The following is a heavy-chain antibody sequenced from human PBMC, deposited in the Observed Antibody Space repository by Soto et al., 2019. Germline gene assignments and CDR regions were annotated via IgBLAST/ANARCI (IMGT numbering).Heavy chain of an antibody. V-gene: IGHV2-70*04. Sequence: PTLVNPTQTLTLTCTFSGFSLSTSGVRVSWIRQPPGKALEWLARIDWDNDKFYSTSLKTRLTISKDTSKNQVVLTMTNMDPVDTATYYCATTGRGVSWFDPWGDVTLLTV. D-gene: IGHD1-1*01. CDR1: GFSLSTSGVR. J-gene: IGHJ5*02. CDR2: IDWDNDK. CDR3: ATTGRGVSWFDP.